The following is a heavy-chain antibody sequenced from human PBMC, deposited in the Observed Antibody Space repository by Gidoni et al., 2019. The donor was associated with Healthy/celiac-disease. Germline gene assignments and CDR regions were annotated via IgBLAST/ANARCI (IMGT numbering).Heavy chain of an antibody. Sequence: EVQVVESGGGLVQPGGSLRLSCAASGFTFSSYWMSWVRQAPGKGLEWVANINQDRSEKYHVDSVKGRFTISRDNAKNSVYLQMNSLRVEDTAMYYCARDQFISSGYYYYYYGMDVWGQGTTVTVSS. CDR3: ARDQFISSGYYYYYYGMDV. CDR1: GFTFSSYW. D-gene: IGHD3-22*01. CDR2: INQDRSEK. V-gene: IGHV3-7*01. J-gene: IGHJ6*02.